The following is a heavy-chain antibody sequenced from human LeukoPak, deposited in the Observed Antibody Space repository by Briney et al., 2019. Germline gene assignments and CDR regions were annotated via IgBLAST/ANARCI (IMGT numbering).Heavy chain of an antibody. Sequence: SETLSLTCTVSGGSISSGDYYWSWIRQPPGKGLEWIGYIYYSGSTYYNPSLESRVTISVDTSKNQFSLKLSSVTAADTAVYYCARGQTTSFDYWGQGTLVTVSS. CDR3: ARGQTTSFDY. D-gene: IGHD4-11*01. V-gene: IGHV4-30-4*01. CDR2: IYYSGST. CDR1: GGSISSGDYY. J-gene: IGHJ4*02.